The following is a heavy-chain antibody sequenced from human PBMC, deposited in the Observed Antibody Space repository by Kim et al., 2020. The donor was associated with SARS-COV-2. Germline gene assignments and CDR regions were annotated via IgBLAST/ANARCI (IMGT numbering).Heavy chain of an antibody. CDR3: ARDRGPYPPANHYYGMDV. J-gene: IGHJ6*02. CDR1: GFTFSTYG. V-gene: IGHV3-30*03. CDR2: ISYYGSNK. D-gene: IGHD3-16*01. Sequence: GGSLRLSCAASGFTFSTYGMHWVRQAPGKGLEWMSVISYYGSNKHYADSVKGRFTISRDNSKNTLYLQMTSVRAEDTAVYYCARDRGPYPPANHYYGMDVWGQGTTVTVSS.